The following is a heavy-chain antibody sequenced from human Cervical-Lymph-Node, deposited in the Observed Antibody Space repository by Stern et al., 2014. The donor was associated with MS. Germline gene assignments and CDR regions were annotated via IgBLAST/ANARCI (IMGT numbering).Heavy chain of an antibody. CDR3: ASSGSPSRCYYYGMDV. J-gene: IGHJ6*02. CDR2: ILPAGSNK. V-gene: IGHV3-33*01. D-gene: IGHD3-16*02. CDR1: GFTFSSYG. Sequence: VQLVESGAGVIQPGSSLRVSCEASGFTFSSYGMRWVRQAPGQGLEWVAVILPAGSNKNYAQSVQGRVTISRDNYKNTLYLQMDSLRAEDTAVYYCASSGSPSRCYYYGMDVWGQGTTVTVSS.